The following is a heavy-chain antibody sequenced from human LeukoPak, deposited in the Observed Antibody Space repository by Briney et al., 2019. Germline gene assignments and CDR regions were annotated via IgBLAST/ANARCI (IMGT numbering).Heavy chain of an antibody. CDR2: ISYDGSNK. CDR1: GFTFSSYA. CDR3: AMYGDYDY. D-gene: IGHD4-17*01. Sequence: GRSLRLSCAASGFTFSSYAMHWVRQAPGKGLEWVAVISYDGSNKYYADSVKGRFTISRDNSKNTLYLQMNSLRAEGTAVYYCAMYGDYDYWGQGTLVTVSS. V-gene: IGHV3-30-3*01. J-gene: IGHJ4*02.